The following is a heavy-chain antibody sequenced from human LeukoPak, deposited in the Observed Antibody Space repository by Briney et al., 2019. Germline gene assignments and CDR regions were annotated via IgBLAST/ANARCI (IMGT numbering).Heavy chain of an antibody. D-gene: IGHD6-6*01. CDR2: IRYDGSDT. V-gene: IGHV3-30*02. Sequence: GGSLRLSCAASGFTFSSYGIHWVRQAPGKGLEWMAFIRYDGSDTYYADSVKGRFTISRDNSRNTLYLQLNSLRAEDTAVYYCAKEEYSISPALDYWGQGTLVTVSS. J-gene: IGHJ4*02. CDR3: AKEEYSISPALDY. CDR1: GFTFSSYG.